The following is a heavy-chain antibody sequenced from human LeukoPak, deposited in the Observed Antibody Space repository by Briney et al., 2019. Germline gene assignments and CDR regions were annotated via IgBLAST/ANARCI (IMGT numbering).Heavy chain of an antibody. Sequence: QTGGSLRLSCAASGFTFSSYGMHWVRQAPGKGLEWVAVISYDGSNKYYADSVKGRFTISRDNSKNTLYLQMNSLRAEDTAVYYCTLDYHDSSGWYYFDYWGQGTLVTVSS. CDR3: TLDYHDSSGWYYFDY. CDR1: GFTFSSYG. CDR2: ISYDGSNK. D-gene: IGHD3-22*01. J-gene: IGHJ4*02. V-gene: IGHV3-30*03.